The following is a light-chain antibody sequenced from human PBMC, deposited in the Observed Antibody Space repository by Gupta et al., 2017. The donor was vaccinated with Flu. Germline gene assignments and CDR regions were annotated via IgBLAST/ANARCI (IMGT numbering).Light chain of an antibody. CDR2: EVY. J-gene: IGLJ2*01. CDR3: SSYAGSNNLL. Sequence: SALTQPPSASGSPGPSVTISCTGTSSDVGGYNYVSWYQQHPGKAPKLLIFEVYKRPSGVPDRFSASMSGNTASLTVSGLQAEDEAVYHCSSYAGSNNLLFGGGTKLTVL. V-gene: IGLV2-8*01. CDR1: SSDVGGYNY.